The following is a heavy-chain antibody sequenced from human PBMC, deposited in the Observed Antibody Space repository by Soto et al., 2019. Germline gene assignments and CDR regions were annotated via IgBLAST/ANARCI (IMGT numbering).Heavy chain of an antibody. CDR3: ARSRTSESYIDY. V-gene: IGHV1-18*01. CDR2: VSAYNGNT. D-gene: IGHD2-2*01. J-gene: IGHJ4*02. CDR1: GYTFTRYY. Sequence: ASVKVSCKASGYTFTRYYINWVRQAPGQGLEWMGWVSAYNGNTHYKQKLQGRVTLTTDTSTSTSSLKLRSLTSDDTAVYFCARSRTSESYIDYWGQGTLVTVSS.